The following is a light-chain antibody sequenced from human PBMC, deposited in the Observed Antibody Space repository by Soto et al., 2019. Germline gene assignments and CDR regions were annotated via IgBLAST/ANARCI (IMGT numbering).Light chain of an antibody. CDR1: QSVSSY. J-gene: IGKJ1*01. CDR3: QQRRYWPVT. V-gene: IGKV3-11*01. Sequence: EIVLTQSPAILSMSPGERATLSCRASQSVSSYFAWYQQKPGQAPRLLIYAASNRATGVPARFSRSGSGTDFTLTISSLEPEDFAVYYCQQRRYWPVTFGQGTKVDIK. CDR2: AAS.